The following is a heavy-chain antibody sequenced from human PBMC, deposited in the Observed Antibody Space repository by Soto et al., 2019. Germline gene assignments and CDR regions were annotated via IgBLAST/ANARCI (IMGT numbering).Heavy chain of an antibody. Sequence: SETLSLTCAVYGGSFSGYYWSWIRQPPGKGLEWIGYIYYSGSTNYNPSLKSRVTISVDTSKNQFSLKLSSVTAADTAVYYCARGTILSGSYLFDYWGQGTLVTVSS. CDR3: ARGTILSGSYLFDY. CDR2: IYYSGST. J-gene: IGHJ4*02. CDR1: GGSFSGYY. D-gene: IGHD1-26*01. V-gene: IGHV4-59*01.